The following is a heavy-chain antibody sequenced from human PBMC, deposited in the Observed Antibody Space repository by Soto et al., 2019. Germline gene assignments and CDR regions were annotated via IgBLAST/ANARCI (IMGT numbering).Heavy chain of an antibody. CDR1: GFTFSSYG. Sequence: GGSLRLSCAASGFTFSSYGMHWVRQAPGKGLDWVAVISYDGSNKYYADSVKGRFTISRDNSKNTLYLQMNSLRAEDTAVYYCAKDASGSYFDYCGQGTLVTVSS. CDR2: ISYDGSNK. CDR3: AKDASGSYFDY. J-gene: IGHJ4*02. D-gene: IGHD1-26*01. V-gene: IGHV3-30*18.